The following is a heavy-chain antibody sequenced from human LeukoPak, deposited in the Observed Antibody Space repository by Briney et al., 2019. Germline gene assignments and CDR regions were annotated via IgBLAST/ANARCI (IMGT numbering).Heavy chain of an antibody. Sequence: GESLKISCEGSGYRFTTYWIGWVRQMPGKGLEWMGVIYPGDSDTTYSPSFQGQVTISADKSNNTAYLQWSSLKASDTATYYCARRAYYNYGLDVWGQGTPVPVSS. CDR2: IYPGDSDT. V-gene: IGHV5-51*01. CDR1: GYRFTTYW. CDR3: ARRAYYNYGLDV. J-gene: IGHJ6*02.